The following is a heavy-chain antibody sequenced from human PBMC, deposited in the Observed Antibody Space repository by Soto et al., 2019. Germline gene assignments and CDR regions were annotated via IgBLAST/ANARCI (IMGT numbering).Heavy chain of an antibody. D-gene: IGHD3-9*01. CDR2: IYWHDDK. V-gene: IGHV2-5*01. J-gene: IGHJ5*02. CDR1: GFSLSNTGMT. Sequence: QITLKESGPALVKPTQTLTLTCTFSGFSLSNTGMTVGWNRQPPGKALEWLALIYWHDDKRYNPSLKNRLTIAKDTSKNQVVLTLTNVGPVDTATYYCARSRFEILTGPFDTLGQGTLVTVSS. CDR3: ARSRFEILTGPFDT.